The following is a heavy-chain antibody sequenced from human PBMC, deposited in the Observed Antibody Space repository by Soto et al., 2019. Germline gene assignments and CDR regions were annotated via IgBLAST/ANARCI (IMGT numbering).Heavy chain of an antibody. V-gene: IGHV1-69*01. Sequence: QVQLVQSGAEVKKPGSSVKVSCKASGGTFSSYAISWVRQAPGQGLEWMGGIIPIFGTANYAQKFQGRVTITADESTSTADMELSSLRSEDTAVYYCARGRVVVVAATRAYDGMDVWGQGTTVTVSS. CDR2: IIPIFGTA. CDR3: ARGRVVVVAATRAYDGMDV. J-gene: IGHJ6*02. D-gene: IGHD2-15*01. CDR1: GGTFSSYA.